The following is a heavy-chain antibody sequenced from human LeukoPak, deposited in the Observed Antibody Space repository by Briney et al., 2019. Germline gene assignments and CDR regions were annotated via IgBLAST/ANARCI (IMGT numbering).Heavy chain of an antibody. CDR3: ARDAGDLNDAFGI. D-gene: IGHD3-16*01. CDR1: GFTFSSYS. Sequence: GGSLRLSCAASGFTFSSYSMNWVRQAPGKGLEWVSFISGSSRYIYYADSVRGRFTISRDNAKNSLYLQMNSLRPEDTAVYFCARDAGDLNDAFGIWGQGTMVSVSS. V-gene: IGHV3-21*01. CDR2: ISGSSRYI. J-gene: IGHJ3*02.